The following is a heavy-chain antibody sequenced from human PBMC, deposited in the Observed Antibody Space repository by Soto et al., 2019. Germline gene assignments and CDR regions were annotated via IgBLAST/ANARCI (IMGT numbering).Heavy chain of an antibody. Sequence: QVQLQESGPGLVKPSETLSLTCAVSGASISTSYWWSWVRQSPGKGLEWIGEIHYSGTTNYNPSLESRVTISLDKSKNEFSLNLNSVTAADTAMYFCTRALLKALDYWGQGTLVTVSS. D-gene: IGHD3-9*01. J-gene: IGHJ4*02. V-gene: IGHV4-4*02. CDR1: GASISTSYW. CDR3: TRALLKALDY. CDR2: IHYSGTT.